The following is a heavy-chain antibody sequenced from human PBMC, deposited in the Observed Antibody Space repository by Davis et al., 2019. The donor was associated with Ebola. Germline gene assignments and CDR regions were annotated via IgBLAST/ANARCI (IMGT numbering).Heavy chain of an antibody. CDR1: GFTFSRYG. CDR3: ARGGIAVDGTSSHGMDV. V-gene: IGHV3-30*02. CDR2: IRSEATSQ. D-gene: IGHD6-13*01. J-gene: IGHJ6*02. Sequence: GESLKISCEASGFTFSRYGMHWVRQAPGKGLEWVAFIRSEATSQDYGKSVQGRFFISRDDSKNTLYLQMNSLRVDDTAVYYCARGGIAVDGTSSHGMDVWGQGTTVTVSS.